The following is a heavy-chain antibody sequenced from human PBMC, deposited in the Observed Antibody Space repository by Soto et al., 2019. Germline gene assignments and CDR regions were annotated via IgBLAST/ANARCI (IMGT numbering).Heavy chain of an antibody. CDR2: ISGSGGST. Sequence: PGGSLRLSCAASGFTFSSYAMSWVRQAPGKGLEWVSAISGSGGSTYYADSVKGRFTISRDNSKNTLYLQMNSLRAEDTAVYYCAKGGFDYGDYEGSHFDYWGQGTLVTVSS. V-gene: IGHV3-23*01. CDR3: AKGGFDYGDYEGSHFDY. D-gene: IGHD4-17*01. CDR1: GFTFSSYA. J-gene: IGHJ4*02.